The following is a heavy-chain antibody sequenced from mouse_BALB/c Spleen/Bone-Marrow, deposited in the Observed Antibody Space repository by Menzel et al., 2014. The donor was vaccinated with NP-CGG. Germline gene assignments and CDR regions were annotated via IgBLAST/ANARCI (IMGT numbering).Heavy chain of an antibody. CDR3: ARGGTARAAWFAY. CDR1: GYTFTSYT. Sequence: VKLQESAAELARPGASVKMSCKASGYTFTSYTMHWIKQRPGQGLEWIGYINPSSAYTEYNQKSKDKTTLTADTSSSTAYMQLSSLTSEDSAVYYCARGGTARAAWFAYWGQGTLVTVSA. V-gene: IGHV1-4*02. J-gene: IGHJ3*01. D-gene: IGHD3-3*01. CDR2: INPSSAYT.